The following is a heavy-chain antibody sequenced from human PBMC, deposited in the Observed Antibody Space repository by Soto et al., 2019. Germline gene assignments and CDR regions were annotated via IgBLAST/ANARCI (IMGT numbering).Heavy chain of an antibody. V-gene: IGHV3-30*18. CDR3: AKAVGLGYCSSTSCYALGAPIDY. CDR2: ISYDGSNK. Sequence: QVQLVESGGGVVQPGRSLRLSCAASGFTFSSYGMHWVRQAPGKGLEWVAVISYDGSNKYYADSVKGRFTISRDNSENTLYLQMNSLRAEDTAVYYCAKAVGLGYCSSTSCYALGAPIDYWGQGTLVTVSS. D-gene: IGHD2-2*01. J-gene: IGHJ4*02. CDR1: GFTFSSYG.